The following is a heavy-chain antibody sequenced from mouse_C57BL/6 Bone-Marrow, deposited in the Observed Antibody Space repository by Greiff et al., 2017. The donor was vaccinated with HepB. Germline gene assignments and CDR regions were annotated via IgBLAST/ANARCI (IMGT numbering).Heavy chain of an antibody. D-gene: IGHD2-3*01. CDR3: ERSRSYDDFDY. CDR2: VYPYNGGT. CDR1: GFTFTDYY. V-gene: IGHV1-36*01. J-gene: IGHJ2*01. Sequence: VQLKQPGPVLVKPGPSVKISCKASGFTFTDYYMHGVKQSHGRSLDWIGLVYPYNGGTSFNQKFKGKATLTVDTSSSTAYMELNSLTTEESAVYYYERSRSYDDFDYWGQGTTLTVSS.